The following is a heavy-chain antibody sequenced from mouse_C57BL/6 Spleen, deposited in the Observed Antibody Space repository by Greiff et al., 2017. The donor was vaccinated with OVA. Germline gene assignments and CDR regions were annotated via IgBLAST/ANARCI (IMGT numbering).Heavy chain of an antibody. Sequence: QVQLKQPGAELVRPGSSVKLSCKASGYTFTSYWMHWVKQRPIQGLEWIGNIDPSDSETHYNQKFKDKATLTVDKSSSTAYMQLSSLTSEDSAVYYCAREDSNYVGGWFAYWGQGTLVTVSA. D-gene: IGHD2-5*01. CDR3: AREDSNYVGGWFAY. V-gene: IGHV1-52*01. CDR1: GYTFTSYW. J-gene: IGHJ3*01. CDR2: IDPSDSET.